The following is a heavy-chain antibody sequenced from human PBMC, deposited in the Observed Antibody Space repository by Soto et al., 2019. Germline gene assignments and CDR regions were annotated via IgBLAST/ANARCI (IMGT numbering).Heavy chain of an antibody. J-gene: IGHJ6*02. CDR1: GFSLSTSGVG. CDR2: IYWDDDK. CDR3: AYLPCSGGSCYWFSFSGMDV. Sequence: QITLKESGPTLVKPTQTLTLTCTFSGFSLSTSGVGVAWIRQPPGKALEWLALIYWDDDKGYRPSLESRLTITKDTSKNQVVLTRTNMDSVDTATYYCAYLPCSGGSCYWFSFSGMDVWGQGTTVTVSS. V-gene: IGHV2-5*02. D-gene: IGHD2-15*01.